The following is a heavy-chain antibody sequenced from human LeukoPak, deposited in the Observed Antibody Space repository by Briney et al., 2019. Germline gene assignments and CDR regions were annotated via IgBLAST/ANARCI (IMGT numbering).Heavy chain of an antibody. J-gene: IGHJ4*02. CDR2: IYFTGTA. D-gene: IGHD4-17*01. CDR3: AREDYGVFDY. V-gene: IGHV4-59*01. Sequence: SETLSLTCTVSDGSITNYYWTWSRQPPGKGLEWIGYIYFTGTANYNPSLKSRVTMSVDTSKNQFSLKLNSVTAADTAVYYCAREDYGVFDYWGQGTLVTVSS. CDR1: DGSITNYY.